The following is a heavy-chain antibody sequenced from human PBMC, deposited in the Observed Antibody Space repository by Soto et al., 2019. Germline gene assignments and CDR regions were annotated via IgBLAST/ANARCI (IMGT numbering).Heavy chain of an antibody. CDR1: GGSASSGTYY. V-gene: IGHV4-61*01. Sequence: QVQLQESGPGLVKPSETLSLTCSVSGGSASSGTYYWSWIRQPPGKGLEWIGNIYYSGSTNYNPSLKSRVTLSIDTSQNLFSLKLTSVTAADTAVYYCARDRYDMLTGYAFDIWGQGTLVTVSS. J-gene: IGHJ3*02. CDR3: ARDRYDMLTGYAFDI. CDR2: IYYSGST. D-gene: IGHD3-9*01.